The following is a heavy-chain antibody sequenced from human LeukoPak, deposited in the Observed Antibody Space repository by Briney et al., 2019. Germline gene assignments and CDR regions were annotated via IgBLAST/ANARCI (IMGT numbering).Heavy chain of an antibody. V-gene: IGHV1-2*02. CDR1: GYTFTGYY. Sequence: EASVKVSCKASGYTFTGYYMHWVRQAPGQGLEWMGWINPNSGGTNYAQKFQGRVTMTRDTSISTAYMELSRLRSDGTAVYYCARGAYYYDSSGYYNWFDPWGQGTLVTVSS. J-gene: IGHJ5*02. CDR3: ARGAYYYDSSGYYNWFDP. CDR2: INPNSGGT. D-gene: IGHD3-22*01.